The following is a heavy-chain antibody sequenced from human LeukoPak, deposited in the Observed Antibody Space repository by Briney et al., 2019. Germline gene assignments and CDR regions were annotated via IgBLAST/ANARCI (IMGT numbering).Heavy chain of an antibody. J-gene: IGHJ6*03. CDR2: INHSGSS. D-gene: IGHD6-13*01. CDR3: ARGSRSSSWYYGAPYYYYYYYMDV. CDR1: GGSFSGYY. Sequence: SETLSLTCAVYGGSFSGYYWSWIRQPPGKGLEWIGEINHSGSSKYIPSLKSRVTISVDTSKNQFSLKLSSVTAADTAVYYCARGSRSSSWYYGAPYYYYYYYMDVWGKGTTVTVSS. V-gene: IGHV4-34*01.